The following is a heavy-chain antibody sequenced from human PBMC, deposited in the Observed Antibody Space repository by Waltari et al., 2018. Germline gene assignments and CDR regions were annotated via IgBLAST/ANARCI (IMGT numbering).Heavy chain of an antibody. J-gene: IGHJ6*02. V-gene: IGHV3-33*01. CDR1: GFTFSSYG. D-gene: IGHD3-3*01. CDR2: IWYDGSNK. Sequence: QVQLVESGGGVVQPGRSLRLSCAASGFTFSSYGMHWVRQAQGKGLEWVAVIWYDGSNKYYADSVKGRFTISRDNSKNTLYLQMNSLRAEDTAVYYCARPDQDYDFWSGAGMDVWGQGTTVTVSS. CDR3: ARPDQDYDFWSGAGMDV.